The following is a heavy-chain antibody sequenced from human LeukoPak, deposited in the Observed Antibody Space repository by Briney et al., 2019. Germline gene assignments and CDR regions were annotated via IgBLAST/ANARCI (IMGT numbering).Heavy chain of an antibody. Sequence: GGSLRLSCAASGFTFSSYSINWVRQAPGKGLEWVSCISSTSSFIYYADSVKGRFTISRDNAKNSLYLQMNSLRAEDTAVYYCARDGGYCSGGSCYADYWGQGTLVTVSS. CDR1: GFTFSSYS. CDR2: ISSTSSFI. D-gene: IGHD2-15*01. V-gene: IGHV3-21*01. J-gene: IGHJ4*02. CDR3: ARDGGYCSGGSCYADY.